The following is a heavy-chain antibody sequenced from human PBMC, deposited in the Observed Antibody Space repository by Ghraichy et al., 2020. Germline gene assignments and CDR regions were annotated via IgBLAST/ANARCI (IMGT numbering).Heavy chain of an antibody. CDR3: ARVPRLRFLEYYYGMDV. D-gene: IGHD3-3*01. J-gene: IGHJ6*02. Sequence: SETLSLTCAVYGGSFSGYYWSWIRQPPGKGLEWIGEINHSGSTNYNPSLKSRVTISVDTSKNQFSLKLSSVTAADTAVYYCARVPRLRFLEYYYGMDVWGQGTTVTVSS. V-gene: IGHV4-34*01. CDR1: GGSFSGYY. CDR2: INHSGST.